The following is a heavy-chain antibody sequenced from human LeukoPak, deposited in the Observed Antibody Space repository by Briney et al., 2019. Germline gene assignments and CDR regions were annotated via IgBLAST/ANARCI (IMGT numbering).Heavy chain of an antibody. CDR2: TGTAGDT. V-gene: IGHV3-13*01. CDR1: GFTFSTYD. Sequence: GGSVRLSCAASGFTFSTYDFHWVRQTTGKGLEWVSATGTAGDTWYSGSVKGRFTISRENAKSSMYLQMNSLRVGDTAVYYCARQNRNGFDYWGQGTLVTVSS. J-gene: IGHJ4*02. CDR3: ARQNRNGFDY. D-gene: IGHD2-8*01.